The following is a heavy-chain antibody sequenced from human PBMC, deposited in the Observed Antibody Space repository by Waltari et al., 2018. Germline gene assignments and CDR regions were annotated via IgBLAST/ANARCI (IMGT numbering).Heavy chain of an antibody. Sequence: QVQLQQWGAGLLKPSETLPLTCAVYGGSFSGYYWSWIRQPPGNGLEWIGEINHSGITNYNPSVKSRLTISGETSKNQFSRKLSAVTAADTAVYYCARGRGRWELLARIYFDYWGQGTLVTVSS. CDR2: INHSGIT. V-gene: IGHV4-34*01. J-gene: IGHJ4*02. CDR1: GGSFSGYY. CDR3: ARGRGRWELLARIYFDY. D-gene: IGHD1-26*01.